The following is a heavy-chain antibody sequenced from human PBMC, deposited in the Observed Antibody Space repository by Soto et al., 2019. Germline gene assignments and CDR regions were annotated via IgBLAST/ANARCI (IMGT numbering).Heavy chain of an antibody. CDR3: GRGGSEHAMDV. CDR2: VNNDGGGT. J-gene: IGHJ6*02. V-gene: IGHV3-74*01. Sequence: GGSLRLSCAASGFTFSSYWIHWVRQAPGKGLVWVSRVNNDGGGTAYADSVEGRFTISRDNAKNTVYLQLNSLRAEDSAVYYCGRGGSEHAMDVWGQGTTVIVSS. CDR1: GFTFSSYW.